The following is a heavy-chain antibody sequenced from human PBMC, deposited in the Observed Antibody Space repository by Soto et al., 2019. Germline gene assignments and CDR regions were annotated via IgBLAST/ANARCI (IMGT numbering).Heavy chain of an antibody. CDR3: ARDFGDFGGGYWFDP. J-gene: IGHJ5*02. V-gene: IGHV4-30-2*01. D-gene: IGHD4-17*01. CDR1: GGAIDSGGYS. Sequence: SETLSLTCDVSGGAIDSGGYSWSWIRQPPGKGLEWIGYVYRVGSTHYNPSLKSRVSISLDRSKNQISLRLTSVTPADTAVYYCARDFGDFGGGYWFDPWGQGTLVTVS. CDR2: VYRVGST.